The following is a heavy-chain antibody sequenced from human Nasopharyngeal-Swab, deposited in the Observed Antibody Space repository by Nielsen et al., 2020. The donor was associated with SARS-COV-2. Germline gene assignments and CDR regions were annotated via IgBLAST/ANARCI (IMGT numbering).Heavy chain of an antibody. J-gene: IGHJ4*02. V-gene: IGHV3-33*01. Sequence: GESLKLSCVASGFLFSSYGMDWVRQAPGKGLEWVADIWYDGSNEYYGDSVRGRFTISRDNSKNTVYLQMNSLRAEDTAVYYCARDGGNYADYWGQGTRVTVSS. D-gene: IGHD2-15*01. CDR3: ARDGGNYADY. CDR1: GFLFSSYG. CDR2: IWYDGSNE.